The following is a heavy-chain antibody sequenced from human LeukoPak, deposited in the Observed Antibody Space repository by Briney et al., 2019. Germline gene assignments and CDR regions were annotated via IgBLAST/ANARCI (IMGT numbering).Heavy chain of an antibody. CDR1: GFIFDDYG. D-gene: IGHD1-26*01. V-gene: IGHV3-20*04. J-gene: IGHJ3*01. CDR2: MNWDGGNT. Sequence: PGGSLRLSCAASGFIFDDYGMSWVRQAPGKGLEWVSGMNWDGGNTVHVDSVKGRCTISRDSAKNSLYLQMNRLRAEDTALYYCARAKDPSGPNAFDFWGQGTMVTVSS. CDR3: ARAKDPSGPNAFDF.